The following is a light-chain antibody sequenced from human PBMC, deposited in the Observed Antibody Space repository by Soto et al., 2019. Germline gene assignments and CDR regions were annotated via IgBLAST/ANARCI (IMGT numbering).Light chain of an antibody. J-gene: IGLJ2*01. V-gene: IGLV4-69*01. CDR2: VNSDGSQ. Sequence: QLVLTQSPSASASLGASVKLTCTLSSGYNNYAIAWHQQQPERGPRYLMKVNSDGSQTKGDGVPARFTGSTSGTEHYLTISSLQSEDEADYYCQTWGTGNHVVFGGGTKVTVL. CDR1: SGYNNYA. CDR3: QTWGTGNHVV.